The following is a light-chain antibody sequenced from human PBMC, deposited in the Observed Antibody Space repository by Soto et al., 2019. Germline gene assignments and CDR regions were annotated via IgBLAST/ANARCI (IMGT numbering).Light chain of an antibody. CDR3: QQTYITPIT. Sequence: DIEMTQSPASLSASVGDRVTISCRTSQTINNNLNWYQQRPGKAPKLLIYSSSSLMSGVPPRFSGSGSVTDFTLTIISLQPEDFATYFCQQTYITPITFGQGTRLDIK. V-gene: IGKV1-39*01. CDR1: QTINNN. J-gene: IGKJ5*01. CDR2: SSS.